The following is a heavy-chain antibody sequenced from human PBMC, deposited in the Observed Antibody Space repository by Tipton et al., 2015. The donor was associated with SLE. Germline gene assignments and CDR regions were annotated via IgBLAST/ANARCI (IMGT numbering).Heavy chain of an antibody. CDR1: GFTFSSYA. CDR3: ARDPVPTRAVAH. CDR2: INHSGST. Sequence: LRLSCAASGFTFSSYAMSWVRQAPGKGLEWIGEINHSGSTNYNPSLKSRVTISVDTSKNQFFLKLSSVTAADTAVYYCARDPVPTRAVAHWGQGTLVTVSS. D-gene: IGHD6-19*01. J-gene: IGHJ4*02. V-gene: IGHV4-34*01.